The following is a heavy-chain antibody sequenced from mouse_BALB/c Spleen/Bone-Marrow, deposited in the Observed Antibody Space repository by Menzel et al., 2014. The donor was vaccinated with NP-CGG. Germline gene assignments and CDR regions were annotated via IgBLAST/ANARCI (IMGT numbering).Heavy chain of an antibody. J-gene: IGHJ3*01. CDR2: IYPGGGYT. D-gene: IGHD3-2*01. Sequence: QVQLKQSGAELVRPGTSVKMSCKAAGYTFTNYWIGWIKQRPGHGLKWIGDIYPGGGYTNYNEKFQGKATLTADTSSSTAYMQLSSLTSEDSAIFYCAIRGDISGYGFAYWGQGTLVTVSA. CDR1: GYTFTNYW. V-gene: IGHV1-63*02. CDR3: AIRGDISGYGFAY.